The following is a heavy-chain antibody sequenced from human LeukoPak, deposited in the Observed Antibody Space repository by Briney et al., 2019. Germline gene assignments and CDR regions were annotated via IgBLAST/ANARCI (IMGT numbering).Heavy chain of an antibody. Sequence: ASVKVSCKASGYTFTGYYMHWVRQAPGQGLEWMGWINPNSGGTNYAQKFQGRVTMTRDTSISTAYMGLSRLRSDDTAVYYCARESFHCSGGSCYSLLGGGGGFFYYYYGMDVWGQGTTVTVSS. CDR3: ARESFHCSGGSCYSLLGGGGGFFYYYYGMDV. J-gene: IGHJ6*02. CDR2: INPNSGGT. V-gene: IGHV1-2*02. D-gene: IGHD2-15*01. CDR1: GYTFTGYY.